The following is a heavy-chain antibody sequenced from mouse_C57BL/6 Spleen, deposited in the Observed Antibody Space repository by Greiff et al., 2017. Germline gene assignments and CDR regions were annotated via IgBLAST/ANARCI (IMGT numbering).Heavy chain of an antibody. V-gene: IGHV5-17*01. Sequence: EVMLVASGGGLVKPGGSLKLSCAASGFTFSDYGMHWVRQAPGKGLEWVAYISSGSSTIYYADTVKGRFTISRDNAKNTLFLQMTSLRSEDTAMYYCARTYYYGTRDWYFDVWGTGTTVTVSS. J-gene: IGHJ1*03. CDR1: GFTFSDYG. CDR2: ISSGSSTI. CDR3: ARTYYYGTRDWYFDV. D-gene: IGHD1-1*01.